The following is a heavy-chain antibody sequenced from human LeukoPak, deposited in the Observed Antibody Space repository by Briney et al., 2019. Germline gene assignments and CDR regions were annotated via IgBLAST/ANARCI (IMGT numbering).Heavy chain of an antibody. D-gene: IGHD3-10*01. J-gene: IGHJ4*02. CDR3: AKVPYYYGSGSYFDY. Sequence: ASVKVSCKASGYTFTGYYMHWVGQAPGQGLEWMGWINPNSGGTNYAQKLQGRVTMTTDTSTSTAYMELRSLRSDDTAVYYCAKVPYYYGSGSYFDYWGQGTLVTVSS. CDR1: GYTFTGYY. CDR2: INPNSGGT. V-gene: IGHV1-2*02.